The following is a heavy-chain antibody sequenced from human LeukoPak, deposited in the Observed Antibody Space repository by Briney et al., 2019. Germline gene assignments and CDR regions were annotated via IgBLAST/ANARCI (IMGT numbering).Heavy chain of an antibody. J-gene: IGHJ5*02. D-gene: IGHD3-22*01. CDR3: ARSAADYYDSCGPPRWFDP. Sequence: SETLSLTCAVYGGSFSGYYWSWIRQPPGKGLEWIGSIYYSGSTYYNPSLKSRVTISVDTSKNQFSLKLSSVTAADTAVYYCARSAADYYDSCGPPRWFDPWRQGTLVTVSS. V-gene: IGHV4-34*01. CDR2: IYYSGST. CDR1: GGSFSGYY.